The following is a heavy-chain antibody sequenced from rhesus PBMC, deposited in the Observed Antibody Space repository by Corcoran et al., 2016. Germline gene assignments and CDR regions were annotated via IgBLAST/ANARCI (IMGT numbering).Heavy chain of an antibody. CDR1: GGSISGYYN. CDR2: ESSCDENS. J-gene: IGHJ6*01. CDR3: ARQGYTDHSGGLDS. Sequence: QVQLQESGPGLVKPSETLSLTCTVPGGSISGYYNLNCIRQSTGKGLEWIGVESSCDENSITSQHTDNPSLKTRVTITKDTPKNEFSLRLTSVTAADAAFYYCARQGYTDHSGGLDSWGQGVVVTVSS. D-gene: IGHD2-39*02. V-gene: IGHV4-143*01.